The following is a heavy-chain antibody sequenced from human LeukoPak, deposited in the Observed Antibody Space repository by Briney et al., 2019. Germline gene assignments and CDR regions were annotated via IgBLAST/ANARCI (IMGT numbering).Heavy chain of an antibody. CDR2: FHNSGTS. CDR1: DDSISDYY. Sequence: SETLSLTCTVSDDSISDYYRGWIRQPPGKGLEWIGYFHNSGTSTYNPSLKSRVTISVDTSKNQFSLKLSSVTAADTAVYYCARDVSYGSGSYYNLATNYYYGMDVWGQGTTVTVSS. J-gene: IGHJ6*02. D-gene: IGHD3-10*01. V-gene: IGHV4-59*01. CDR3: ARDVSYGSGSYYNLATNYYYGMDV.